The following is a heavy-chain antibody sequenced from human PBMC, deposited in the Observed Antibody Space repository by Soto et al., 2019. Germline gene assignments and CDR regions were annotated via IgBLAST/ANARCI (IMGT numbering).Heavy chain of an antibody. D-gene: IGHD3-22*01. Sequence: HGESLKICCKVSGYSFAGYWITWVRQKPGKGLEWMGRIDPSDSQTYYSPSFRGHVTISVTKSITTVFLQWSSLRASDTAMYYCARQIYDSDTGPNFQYYFDSWGQGTPVTVSS. J-gene: IGHJ4*02. CDR1: GYSFAGYW. V-gene: IGHV5-10-1*01. CDR2: IDPSDSQT. CDR3: ARQIYDSDTGPNFQYYFDS.